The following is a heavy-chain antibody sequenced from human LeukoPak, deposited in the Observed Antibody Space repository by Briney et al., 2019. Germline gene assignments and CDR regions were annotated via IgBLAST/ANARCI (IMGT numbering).Heavy chain of an antibody. CDR3: ARDSDPFQYCGGDCYSHFDY. J-gene: IGHJ4*02. D-gene: IGHD2-21*02. V-gene: IGHV1-8*01. Sequence: GASVKVSCKASGYTFTSYDINWVRQATGQGLEWMGWMNPNSGNTGYAQKFQGRVTMTRNTSISKAYMELSSLRSEDTAVYYCARDSDPFQYCGGDCYSHFDYWGQGTLVTVSS. CDR2: MNPNSGNT. CDR1: GYTFTSYD.